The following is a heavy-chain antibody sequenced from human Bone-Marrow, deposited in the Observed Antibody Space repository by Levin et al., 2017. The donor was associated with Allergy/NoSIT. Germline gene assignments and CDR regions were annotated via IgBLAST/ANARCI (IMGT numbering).Heavy chain of an antibody. J-gene: IGHJ4*02. CDR1: GGSISGYY. V-gene: IGHV4-4*07. Sequence: KPSETLSLTCTVSGGSISGYYWSWIRQPAGKGLEWIGRIYSSEKTMYNPSLESRVTMSVDTSRNNFSLKLSSVTAADTAVYYCARERFTRANDFWGQGTLVTVSS. D-gene: IGHD3-3*01. CDR3: ARERFTRANDF. CDR2: IYSSEKT.